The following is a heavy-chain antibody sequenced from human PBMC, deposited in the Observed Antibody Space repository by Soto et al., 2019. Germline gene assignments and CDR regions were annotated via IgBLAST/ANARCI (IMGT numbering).Heavy chain of an antibody. V-gene: IGHV4-34*01. J-gene: IGHJ4*02. CDR3: ARGLLWNYDILTGYSPNLSFDY. D-gene: IGHD3-9*01. CDR1: GGSFSGYY. CDR2: INHSGST. Sequence: PSETLSLTCAVYGGSFSGYYWSWIRQPPGKGLEWIGEINHSGSTNYNPSLKSRVTISVDTSKNQFSLKLSSVTAADTAVYYCARGLLWNYDILTGYSPNLSFDYWGQGTLVTVSS.